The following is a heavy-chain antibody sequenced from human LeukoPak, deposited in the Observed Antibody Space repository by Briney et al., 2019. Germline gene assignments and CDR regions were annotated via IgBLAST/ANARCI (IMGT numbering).Heavy chain of an antibody. Sequence: SETLSLTCSVSGGSISSYYWSWIRQPPGRGLEWIGYIYYSGRTSYNPSLKSRVTISVDTSKNQFSLRLSSVTAADTAVYYCARLGLDSRYYYYMDVWGKGTTVTISS. J-gene: IGHJ6*03. CDR1: GGSISSYY. V-gene: IGHV4-59*01. CDR3: ARLGLDSRYYYYMDV. CDR2: IYYSGRT. D-gene: IGHD6-13*01.